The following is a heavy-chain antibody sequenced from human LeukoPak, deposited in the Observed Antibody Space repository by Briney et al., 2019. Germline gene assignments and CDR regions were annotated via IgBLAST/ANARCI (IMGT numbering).Heavy chain of an antibody. J-gene: IGHJ3*02. CDR2: IYPGDSDT. V-gene: IGHV5-51*06. CDR1: GYSFTSYW. CDR3: ARWISVIAVAASRKDAFDI. Sequence: GESLKISCKGSGYSFTSYWIGWVRQMPGKGLEWMGIIYPGDSDTRCSPSFQGQVTISADKSVSTAYLQWSSLKASDTAMYYCARWISVIAVAASRKDAFDIWGQGTMVTVSS. D-gene: IGHD6-19*01.